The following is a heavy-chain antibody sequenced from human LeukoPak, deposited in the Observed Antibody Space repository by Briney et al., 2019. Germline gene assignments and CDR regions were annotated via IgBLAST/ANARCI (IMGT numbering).Heavy chain of an antibody. Sequence: SETLSLTCSVSGGAVSGYYWSWIRQPPGKGLEWIGYIYYSGTTNYNPSLKSRVTISVDTSKNQFSLKLSSVTAADTAVYYCARDTSAWSGYFDPWGQGTLVTASS. CDR1: GGAVSGYY. V-gene: IGHV4-59*02. J-gene: IGHJ5*02. CDR3: ARDTSAWSGYFDP. CDR2: IYYSGTT. D-gene: IGHD3-3*01.